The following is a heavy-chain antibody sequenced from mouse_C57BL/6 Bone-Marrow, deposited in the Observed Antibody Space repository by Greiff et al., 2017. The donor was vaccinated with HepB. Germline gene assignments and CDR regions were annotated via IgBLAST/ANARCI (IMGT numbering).Heavy chain of an antibody. CDR3: ARYDYDDAMDY. CDR1: GYSITSGYY. D-gene: IGHD2-4*01. CDR2: ISYDGSN. Sequence: VQLKESGPGLVKPSQSLSLTCSVTGYSITSGYYWNWIRQFPGNKLEWMGYISYDGSNNYNPSLKNRISITRDTSKNHFFLKLNSVTTEDTATYYCARYDYDDAMDYWGQGTSVTVSS. V-gene: IGHV3-6*01. J-gene: IGHJ4*01.